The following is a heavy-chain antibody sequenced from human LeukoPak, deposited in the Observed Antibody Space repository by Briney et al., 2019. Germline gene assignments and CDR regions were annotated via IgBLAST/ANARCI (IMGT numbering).Heavy chain of an antibody. J-gene: IGHJ4*02. Sequence: SETLSLTCAVNGVSFSDSFWSWIRQPPGKGLEWIGEINHSGSTNYNPSLKSRVTISVDTSKNQFSLKLSSVTAADTAVYYCARGKWLQFNYFDYWGQGTLVTVSS. D-gene: IGHD5-24*01. CDR2: INHSGST. CDR3: ARGKWLQFNYFDY. CDR1: GVSFSDSF. V-gene: IGHV4-34*01.